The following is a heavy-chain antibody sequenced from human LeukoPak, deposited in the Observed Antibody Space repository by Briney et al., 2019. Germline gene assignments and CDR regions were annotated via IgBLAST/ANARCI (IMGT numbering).Heavy chain of an antibody. CDR1: GFTFSSYA. Sequence: GRSLRLSCAASGFTFSSYAMHWVRQAPGKGLEWVAVISYDGSNKYYADSMKGRFTISRDNSKNTLYLQMNSLRAEDTAVYYCARDGYSSSHYYYYYGMDVWGQGTTVTVSS. CDR2: ISYDGSNK. V-gene: IGHV3-30-3*01. CDR3: ARDGYSSSHYYYYYGMDV. D-gene: IGHD6-6*01. J-gene: IGHJ6*02.